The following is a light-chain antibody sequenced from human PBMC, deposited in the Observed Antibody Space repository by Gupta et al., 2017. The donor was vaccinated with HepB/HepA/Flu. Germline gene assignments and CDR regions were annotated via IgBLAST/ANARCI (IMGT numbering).Light chain of an antibody. Sequence: DIQMTQSPSSLSASVGDRVTITCRAGQNINNFLNWYQQKPEKAPRLLIFAASSVQSGVPSRFSGSGSGTDFTLTISSLQPEDFATYYCQQSDTFPWTFGQGTKVEIK. V-gene: IGKV1-39*01. CDR1: QNINNF. CDR2: AAS. CDR3: QQSDTFPWT. J-gene: IGKJ1*01.